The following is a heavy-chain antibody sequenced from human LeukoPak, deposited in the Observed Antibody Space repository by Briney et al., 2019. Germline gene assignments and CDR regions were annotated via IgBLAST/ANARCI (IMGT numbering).Heavy chain of an antibody. V-gene: IGHV1-46*01. Sequence: GASEKVSCKASGYTFTSYYMHWVRQAPGQGLEWMGIINPSGGSTSYAQKFQGRVTMTRDTSTSTVYMELSSLRSEDTAVYYCARSSGRSPNRDYMDVWGKGTTVTISS. CDR2: INPSGGST. D-gene: IGHD1-14*01. CDR1: GYTFTSYY. CDR3: ARSSGRSPNRDYMDV. J-gene: IGHJ6*03.